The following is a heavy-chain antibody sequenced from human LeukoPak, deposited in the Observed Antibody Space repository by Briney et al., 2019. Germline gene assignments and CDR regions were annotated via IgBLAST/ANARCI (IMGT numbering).Heavy chain of an antibody. CDR2: IWYDGSNK. V-gene: IGHV3-33*08. D-gene: IGHD3-22*01. CDR3: ARDLIGGSSGYPL. J-gene: IGHJ4*02. Sequence: PGGSLRLSCAASGFIFDDYAMHWVRQAPGKGLEWVAVIWYDGSNKYYADSVKGRFTISRDNSKNTLYLQMNSLRAEDTAVYYCARDLIGGSSGYPLWGQGTLVTVSS. CDR1: GFIFDDYA.